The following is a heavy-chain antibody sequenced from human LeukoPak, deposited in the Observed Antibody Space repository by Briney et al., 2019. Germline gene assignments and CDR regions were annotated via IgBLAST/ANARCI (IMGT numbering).Heavy chain of an antibody. Sequence: GPSVKVSCKASGYTFNHHGISWVRQAPGQGPEWMGWIRAFNGDTIYAQKFQDRVTLTKDTSTTTAYMDLRSLTSDDTALYFCARDPSNTSGRNQYFDLWGPGTLVTVSS. CDR2: IRAFNGDT. D-gene: IGHD6-19*01. CDR1: GYTFNHHG. J-gene: IGHJ2*01. V-gene: IGHV1-18*01. CDR3: ARDPSNTSGRNQYFDL.